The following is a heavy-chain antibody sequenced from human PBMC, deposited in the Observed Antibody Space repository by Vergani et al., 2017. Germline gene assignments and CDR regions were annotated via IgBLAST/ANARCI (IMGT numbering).Heavy chain of an antibody. J-gene: IGHJ4*02. CDR2: IKHDGSGK. D-gene: IGHD2-2*01. CDR3: ARAPDVLVVPFDH. CDR1: GFTFSIYW. V-gene: IGHV3-7*03. Sequence: EVQLVKSGGGLVQPGGSLRLSCAASGFTFSIYWMSWVRQAPGKGLEWVANIKHDGSGKYYVDSVKGRFTISRDNAKNSLYLQMNSLRAEDTAVYYCARAPDVLVVPFDHWGQGTLVTVSS.